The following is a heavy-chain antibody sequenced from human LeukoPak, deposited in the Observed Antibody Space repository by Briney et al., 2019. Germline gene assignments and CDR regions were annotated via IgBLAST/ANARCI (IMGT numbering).Heavy chain of an antibody. CDR3: ASAATSGTYNFDS. V-gene: IGHV4-34*01. CDR1: GGSFSDYY. D-gene: IGHD1-26*01. J-gene: IGHJ4*02. CDR2: INHSEST. Sequence: SETLSLTCAVYGGSFSDYYWSWIRQPPGKGLEWIGEINHSESTNYKPSLKSRVTISVDTSKNQFSLKLTSVTAADTAVYYCASAATSGTYNFDSWGQGALVTVSS.